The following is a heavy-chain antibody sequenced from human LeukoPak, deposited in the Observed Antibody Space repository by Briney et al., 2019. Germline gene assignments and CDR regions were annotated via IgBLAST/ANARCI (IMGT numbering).Heavy chain of an antibody. CDR1: GYTFTSYY. Sequence: PWASVTVSCKASGYTFTSYYMHWVRQAPGQGLEWMGIINPSGGSTSYAQKFQGRVTMTRDASTSTVYMELSSLRSEDTAVYYCASLPLYGDYDYWGQGTLVTVSS. D-gene: IGHD4-17*01. V-gene: IGHV1-46*01. J-gene: IGHJ4*02. CDR3: ASLPLYGDYDY. CDR2: INPSGGST.